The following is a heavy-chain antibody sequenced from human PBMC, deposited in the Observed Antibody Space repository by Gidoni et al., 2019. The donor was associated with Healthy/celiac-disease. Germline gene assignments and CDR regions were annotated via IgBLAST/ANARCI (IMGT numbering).Heavy chain of an antibody. J-gene: IGHJ4*02. V-gene: IGHV5-51*01. Sequence: VQLVQSGAEVKKPGESLKLFCKRSGYSFPSYWIGWVRQMHGKGLEWMGIIYPGDSDTRYSPSFQGQVTISADKSISTAYLQWSSLKASDTAMYYCARGYCSGGSCYVYVDYWGQGTLVTVSS. CDR2: IYPGDSDT. D-gene: IGHD2-15*01. CDR3: ARGYCSGGSCYVYVDY. CDR1: GYSFPSYW.